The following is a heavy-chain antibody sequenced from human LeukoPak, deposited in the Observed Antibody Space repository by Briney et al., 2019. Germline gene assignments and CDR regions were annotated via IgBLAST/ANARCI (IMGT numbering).Heavy chain of an antibody. CDR3: ARDQSSSGSSYYYRDV. CDR2: INTNTGNP. CDR1: GYTFTSYA. J-gene: IGHJ6*03. Sequence: ASVKVSCKASGYTFTSYAMNWVRQAPGQGLEWMGWINTNTGNPTYAQGFTGRFVFSLDTSVSTAYLQISSLKAEDTAVYYCARDQSSSGSSYYYRDVWGKGTTVTVSS. V-gene: IGHV7-4-1*02. D-gene: IGHD6-25*01.